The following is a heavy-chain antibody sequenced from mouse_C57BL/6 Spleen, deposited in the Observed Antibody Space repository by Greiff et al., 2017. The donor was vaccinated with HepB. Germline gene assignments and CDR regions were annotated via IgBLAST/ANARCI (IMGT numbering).Heavy chain of an antibody. CDR3: ARGGVLLRSGAMDY. Sequence: EVQLVESEGGLVQPGSSMKLSCTASGFTFSDYYMAWVRQVPEKGLEWVANINYDGSSTYYLDSLKSRFIISRDNAKNILYLQMSSLKSEDTATYYCARGGVLLRSGAMDYWGQGTSVTVSS. V-gene: IGHV5-16*01. J-gene: IGHJ4*01. CDR1: GFTFSDYY. D-gene: IGHD1-1*01. CDR2: INYDGSST.